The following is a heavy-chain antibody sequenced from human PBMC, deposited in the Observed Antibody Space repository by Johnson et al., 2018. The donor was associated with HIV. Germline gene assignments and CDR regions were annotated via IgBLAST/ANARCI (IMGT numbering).Heavy chain of an antibody. CDR2: ISSNGGST. D-gene: IGHD5-18*01. V-gene: IGHV3-64*01. CDR3: ARDHTRIQLWLRGAFDI. CDR1: GFTLSGYG. J-gene: IGHJ3*02. Sequence: VQLVESGGGLVQPGGSLRLSCAASGFTLSGYGMHWVRQAPGKGLEYVSAISSNGGSTYYANSVKGRLNISRDTSKNRLYRQMNSLRAEDKAVDYCARDHTRIQLWLRGAFDIWGQGTMVTVSS.